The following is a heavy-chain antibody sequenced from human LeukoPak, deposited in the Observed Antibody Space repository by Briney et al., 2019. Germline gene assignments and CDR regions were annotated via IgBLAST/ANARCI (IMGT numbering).Heavy chain of an antibody. CDR2: INSSSSSI. V-gene: IGHV3-21*01. D-gene: IGHD3-16*02. CDR1: GFTFSSYS. Sequence: PGGPLRLSCAASGFTFSSYSMNWVRQAPGKGLEWVSSINSSSSSIDYADSVKGRFTISRDNAKNSLYLQMNSLRAEDTAVYYCARDLTFGGVIVTHDYWGQGTLVTVSS. CDR3: ARDLTFGGVIVTHDY. J-gene: IGHJ4*02.